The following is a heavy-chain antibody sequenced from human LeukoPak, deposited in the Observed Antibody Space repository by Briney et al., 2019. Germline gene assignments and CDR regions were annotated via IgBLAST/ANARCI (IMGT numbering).Heavy chain of an antibody. CDR3: AKDFQVGYSSGWYDY. D-gene: IGHD6-19*01. CDR2: ISWDGGST. J-gene: IGHJ4*02. V-gene: IGHV3-43*01. Sequence: GGSLRLSCAASGFTFDDYTMHWVRQAPGKGLEWVSLISWDGGSTYYADSVKGRFTISRDNSKNSLYLQMNSLRTEDTALYYCAKDFQVGYSSGWYDYWGQGTLVTVSS. CDR1: GFTFDDYT.